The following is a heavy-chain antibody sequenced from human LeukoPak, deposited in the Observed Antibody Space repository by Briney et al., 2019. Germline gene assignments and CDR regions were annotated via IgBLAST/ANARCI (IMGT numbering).Heavy chain of an antibody. CDR1: GGSISSSSYY. J-gene: IGHJ4*02. CDR3: ARRDYGDWYVDY. CDR2: IYYTGST. D-gene: IGHD4-17*01. V-gene: IGHV4-39*01. Sequence: SETLSLTCTASGGSISSSSYYWGWIRQPPGKGLEWIGSIYYTGSTYYNPSLKSRVTISVDTSKNQFSLKMSSVTAADTAVYYCARRDYGDWYVDYWGKGTLVTVSS.